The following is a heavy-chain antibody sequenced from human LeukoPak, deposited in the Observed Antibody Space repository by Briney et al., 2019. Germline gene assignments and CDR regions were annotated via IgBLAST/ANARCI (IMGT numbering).Heavy chain of an antibody. J-gene: IGHJ3*02. CDR1: GFTFNSYS. D-gene: IGHD1-26*01. CDR2: ISSSSSYI. Sequence: SGGSLRLSCAASGFTFNSYSMNWVRQAPGKGLEWVSSISSSSSYIYYADSVKGRFAISRDNAKNSLYLQMNSLRAEDTAVYYCARDNPYSESLAADDAFDIRGQGTMVTVSS. V-gene: IGHV3-21*01. CDR3: ARDNPYSESLAADDAFDI.